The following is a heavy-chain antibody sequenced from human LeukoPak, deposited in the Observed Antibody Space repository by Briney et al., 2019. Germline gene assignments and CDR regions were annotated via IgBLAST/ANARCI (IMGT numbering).Heavy chain of an antibody. CDR2: IYSGGNT. V-gene: IGHV3-53*01. CDR3: ARDGAKVRQLGGYYYYGMDV. J-gene: IGHJ6*02. CDR1: GFTVSSNY. D-gene: IGHD6-13*01. Sequence: GGSLRLSCAASGFTVSSNYMSWVRQAPGKGLEWVSGIYSGGNTYYADSVKGRFTISRDNSKNTLYLQMNSLRAEDTAVYYCARDGAKVRQLGGYYYYGMDVWGQGTTVTVSS.